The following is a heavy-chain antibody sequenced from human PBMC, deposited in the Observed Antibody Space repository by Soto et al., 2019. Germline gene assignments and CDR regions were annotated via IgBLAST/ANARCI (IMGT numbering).Heavy chain of an antibody. Sequence: EVQLVESGGGLIQPGGSLRLSCAASGFTFSSNDMNWVRQAPGKGLEWVSLIYSGGSTYYADSVKGRFTISRDNSKNTSYLQMSILRAGETAVYYCATRPLLPGAPWGQGTMVTVSS. CDR3: ATRPLLPGAP. J-gene: IGHJ3*01. CDR1: GFTFSSND. V-gene: IGHV3-53*01. CDR2: IYSGGST. D-gene: IGHD3-22*01.